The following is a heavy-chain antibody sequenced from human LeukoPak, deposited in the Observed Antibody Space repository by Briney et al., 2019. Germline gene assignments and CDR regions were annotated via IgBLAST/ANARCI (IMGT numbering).Heavy chain of an antibody. J-gene: IGHJ4*02. D-gene: IGHD3-22*01. V-gene: IGHV3-23*01. Sequence: PGGSLRLSCAASGFTFSTYAMSWVRQAPGKGLEWVSGISGSGGSTYYADSVKGRFTISRDNSKNTLYMQMNSLRAEDTAVYYCARDQDYYDSSGQFDYWGQGTLVTVSS. CDR1: GFTFSTYA. CDR3: ARDQDYYDSSGQFDY. CDR2: ISGSGGST.